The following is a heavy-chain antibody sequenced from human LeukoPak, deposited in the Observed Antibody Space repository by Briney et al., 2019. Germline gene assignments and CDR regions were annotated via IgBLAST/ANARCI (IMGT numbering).Heavy chain of an antibody. Sequence: SETLSLTCTVSGGSISSYYWSWIRQPAGKGLEWIGRIYTSGSTNYNPSLKSRVTMSVDTSKNQFSLKLSSVTATDTAVYYCARAMVGATMNWFDPWGQGTLVTVSS. CDR2: IYTSGST. CDR1: GGSISSYY. J-gene: IGHJ5*02. D-gene: IGHD1-26*01. V-gene: IGHV4-4*07. CDR3: ARAMVGATMNWFDP.